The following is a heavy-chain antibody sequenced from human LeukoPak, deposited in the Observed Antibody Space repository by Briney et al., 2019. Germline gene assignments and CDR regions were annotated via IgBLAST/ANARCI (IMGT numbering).Heavy chain of an antibody. Sequence: PSQTLSLTCTVSGDSMNSGGFYWSWIRQPAGKGLEWIGRVYSSGSTSYNPSLKSRLTISLDASKKQFSLKLNSVTAADTAVYFCARAGSGSMRYFDYWGQGALVTVSS. CDR1: GDSMNSGGFY. J-gene: IGHJ4*02. D-gene: IGHD1-26*01. CDR2: VYSSGST. V-gene: IGHV4-61*02. CDR3: ARAGSGSMRYFDY.